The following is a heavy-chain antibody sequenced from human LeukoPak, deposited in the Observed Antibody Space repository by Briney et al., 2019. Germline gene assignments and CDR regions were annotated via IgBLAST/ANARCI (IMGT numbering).Heavy chain of an antibody. D-gene: IGHD3-22*01. CDR2: IYYSGST. J-gene: IGHJ4*02. V-gene: IGHV4-30-4*01. CDR3: AREDYYDSSGYDY. Sequence: SQTLSLTCTVSGGSISSGDYYWSWIRQPPGKGLEWIGYIYYSGSTYYNPSLKNRVTISVDTSKNQFSLKLSSVTAADTAVYYCAREDYYDSSGYDYWGQGTLVTVSS. CDR1: GGSISSGDYY.